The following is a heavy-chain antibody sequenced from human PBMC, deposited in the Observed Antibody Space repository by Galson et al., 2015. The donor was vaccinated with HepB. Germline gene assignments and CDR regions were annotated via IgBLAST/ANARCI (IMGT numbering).Heavy chain of an antibody. CDR1: GFTFSSYA. CDR2: ISYDGSNK. CDR3: AREFLYSSSWYPSEGAFDI. J-gene: IGHJ3*02. Sequence: SLRLSCAASGFTFSSYAMHWVRQAPGKGLEWAAVISYDGSNKYYAASVKGRFTISRYNSKNTLYLQMNSLRAEDTAVYYCAREFLYSSSWYPSEGAFDIWGQGTMVTVSS. D-gene: IGHD6-13*01. V-gene: IGHV3-30*04.